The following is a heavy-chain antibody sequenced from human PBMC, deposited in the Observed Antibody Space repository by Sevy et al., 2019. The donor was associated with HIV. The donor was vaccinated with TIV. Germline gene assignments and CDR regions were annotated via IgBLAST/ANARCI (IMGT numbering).Heavy chain of an antibody. Sequence: GGSLRLSCAASGFTFSSYSMNWVRQAPGKGLEWVSSISSSSSYIYYEDSVKCQFTISRDNAKNSLYLQMNSLEAEDTAVYYCARTIGQVGAGGDNYYGMDVWGQGTTVTVSS. D-gene: IGHD1-26*01. V-gene: IGHV3-21*01. CDR2: ISSSSSYI. CDR1: GFTFSSYS. CDR3: ARTIGQVGAGGDNYYGMDV. J-gene: IGHJ6*02.